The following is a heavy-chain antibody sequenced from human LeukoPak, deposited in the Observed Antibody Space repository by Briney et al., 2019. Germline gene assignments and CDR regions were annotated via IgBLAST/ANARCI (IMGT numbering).Heavy chain of an antibody. CDR1: GFTFSDYY. CDR3: ARENPYGSGSPNLDY. V-gene: IGHV3-11*04. D-gene: IGHD3-10*01. CDR2: ISSSGSTI. J-gene: IGHJ4*02. Sequence: GGSLRLSCAASGFTFSDYYMSWIRQAPGKGLEWVSYISSSGSTIYYADSVKGRFTISRDNAKNSLYLQMNSLRAEDTAVYYCARENPYGSGSPNLDYWGQGTLVTVSS.